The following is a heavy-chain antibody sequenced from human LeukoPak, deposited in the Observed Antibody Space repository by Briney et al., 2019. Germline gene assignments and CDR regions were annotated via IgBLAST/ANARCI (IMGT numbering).Heavy chain of an antibody. J-gene: IGHJ4*02. V-gene: IGHV3-13*01. Sequence: GGSLRLSSVPPGFTLTSYDIHCVRQATGKGLEWVSAIGTAGDTYYPGSVKGRFTISRENAKNPLYLQMNSLRAGDTAVYYCTRVIRCGGGGCYSLAYWGQGTLVTVSS. CDR2: IGTAGDT. D-gene: IGHD2-15*01. CDR3: TRVIRCGGGGCYSLAY. CDR1: GFTLTSYD.